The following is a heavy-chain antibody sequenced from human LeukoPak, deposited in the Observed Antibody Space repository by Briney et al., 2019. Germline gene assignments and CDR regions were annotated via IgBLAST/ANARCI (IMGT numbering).Heavy chain of an antibody. V-gene: IGHV1-18*01. CDR2: ISAYNGNT. CDR1: GHTVSGQY. D-gene: IGHD5-12*01. J-gene: IGHJ6*03. CDR3: ARDDGRGYSGYYYYMDV. Sequence: ASVKVSCKTSGHTVSGQYMHWVRQAPGQGLEWMGWISAYNGNTDYAQKFQGRVTMTTHTSTSTAYMELRNLRSDDTAVYYCARDDGRGYSGYYYYMDVWGKGTTVTVSS.